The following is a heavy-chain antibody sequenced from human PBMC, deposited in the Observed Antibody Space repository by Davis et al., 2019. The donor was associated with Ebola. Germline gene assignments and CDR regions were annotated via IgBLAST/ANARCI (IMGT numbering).Heavy chain of an antibody. D-gene: IGHD2-2*01. CDR3: ARGAVVVPAAPYFDY. Sequence: PSETLSLTCTVSGGSISSYYWSWIRQPPGKGLEWIGYIYYSGSTNYNPSLKSRVTISVDTSKNQFSLKLSSVTAADTAVYYCARGAVVVPAAPYFDYWGQGTLVTVSS. V-gene: IGHV4-59*01. J-gene: IGHJ4*02. CDR2: IYYSGST. CDR1: GGSISSYY.